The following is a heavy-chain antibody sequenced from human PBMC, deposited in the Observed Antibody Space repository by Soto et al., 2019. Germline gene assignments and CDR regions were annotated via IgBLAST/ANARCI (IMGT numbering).Heavy chain of an antibody. D-gene: IGHD6-13*01. CDR2: IWYDGSNK. J-gene: IGHJ6*02. CDR3: ARDLYIAAAGKNYYYGMDV. V-gene: IGHV3-33*01. CDR1: GFTFSSYG. Sequence: HVQLVESGGGVVQPGRSLRLSCAASGFTFSSYGMHWVRQAPGKGLEWVAVIWYDGSNKYYADSVKGRFTISRDNSKNTLYLQMNSLRAEDTAVYYCARDLYIAAAGKNYYYGMDVWGQGTTVTVSS.